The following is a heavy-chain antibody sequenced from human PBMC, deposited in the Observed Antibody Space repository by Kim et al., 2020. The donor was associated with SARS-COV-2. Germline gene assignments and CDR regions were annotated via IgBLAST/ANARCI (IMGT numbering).Heavy chain of an antibody. J-gene: IGHJ3*02. CDR2: ISYDGSNK. CDR3: ARGPSDILTGYYDAFDI. Sequence: GGSLRLSCAASGFTFSSYAMHWVRQAPGKGLEWVAVISYDGSNKYYADSVKGRFTISRDNSKNTLYLQMNSLRAEDTAVYYCARGPSDILTGYYDAFDI. D-gene: IGHD3-9*01. V-gene: IGHV3-30*04. CDR1: GFTFSSYA.